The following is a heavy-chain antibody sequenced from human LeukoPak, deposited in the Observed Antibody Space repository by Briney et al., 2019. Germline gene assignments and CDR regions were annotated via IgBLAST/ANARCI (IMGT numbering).Heavy chain of an antibody. D-gene: IGHD1-14*01. V-gene: IGHV4-34*01. CDR2: INHSGST. CDR1: GGSFSGYY. Sequence: SETLSLTCAVYGGSFSGYYWSWIRQPPGKGLEWIGEINHSGSTNYNPSLKSRVTISVDTSKNQFSLKLSSVTAAGTAVYYCARGSFKNRGAFDIWGQGTMVTVSS. J-gene: IGHJ3*02. CDR3: ARGSFKNRGAFDI.